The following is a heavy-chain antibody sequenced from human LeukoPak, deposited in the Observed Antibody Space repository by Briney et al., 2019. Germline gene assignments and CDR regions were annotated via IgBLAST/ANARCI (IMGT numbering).Heavy chain of an antibody. Sequence: GGSLRLSCAASGFTFSSYAMSWVRQAPGKGVEWVSAISGSGGSTYYADSVKGRFTISRDNSKNTLYLQMNSLRAEDTAVYYCAKDSTEYYYGSGSFFLDFDYWGQGTLVTVSS. J-gene: IGHJ4*02. CDR3: AKDSTEYYYGSGSFFLDFDY. D-gene: IGHD3-10*01. CDR1: GFTFSSYA. V-gene: IGHV3-23*01. CDR2: ISGSGGST.